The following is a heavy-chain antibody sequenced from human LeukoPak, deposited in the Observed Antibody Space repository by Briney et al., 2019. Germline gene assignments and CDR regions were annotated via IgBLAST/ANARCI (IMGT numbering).Heavy chain of an antibody. D-gene: IGHD6-13*01. J-gene: IGHJ6*02. CDR1: GFTFSSYS. CDR2: ISSSSSTI. Sequence: GGSLRLSCAASGFTFSSYSMNWVRQAPGKGLEWVSYISSSSSTIYYADSVKGRFTISRDNSKNTLYLQMNSLRAEDTAVYYCARDPYSSSWYYGMDVWGQGTTVTVSS. V-gene: IGHV3-48*01. CDR3: ARDPYSSSWYYGMDV.